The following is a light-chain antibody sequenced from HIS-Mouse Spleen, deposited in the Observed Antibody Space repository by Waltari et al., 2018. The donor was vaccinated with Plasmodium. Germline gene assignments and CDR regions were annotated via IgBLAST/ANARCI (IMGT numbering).Light chain of an antibody. V-gene: IGLV3-10*01. J-gene: IGLJ3*02. CDR1: ALQKKY. CDR2: EDS. CDR3: YATDDSGNHRV. Sequence: SYELTQPPSVSASPGQEARITCSGDALQKKYAYWYQPKKSKAPVLVIYEDSKRPSGLPERFSGSSSGTIATLTISGAQVEDEAYYYCYATDDSGNHRVFGGGTKLTVL.